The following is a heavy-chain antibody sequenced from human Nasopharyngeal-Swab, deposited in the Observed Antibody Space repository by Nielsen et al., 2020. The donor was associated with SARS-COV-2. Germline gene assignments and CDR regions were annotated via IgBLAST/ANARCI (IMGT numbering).Heavy chain of an antibody. CDR2: INYSGST. CDR1: GGSISSSSYY. CDR3: ARLDPFGSEDK. Sequence: SETLSLTCTVSGGSISSSSYYWGWIRQPPGKGLEWIGSINYSGSTYYNPSLKSRVTISVDTSKNQFSLKLSSVTAADTAVYYCARLDPFGSEDKWGQGTLVTVSS. J-gene: IGHJ4*02. V-gene: IGHV4-39*01. D-gene: IGHD3-3*01.